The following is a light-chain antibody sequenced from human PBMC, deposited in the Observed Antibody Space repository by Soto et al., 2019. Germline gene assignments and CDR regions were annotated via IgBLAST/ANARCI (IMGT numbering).Light chain of an antibody. CDR1: SGYSNYK. CDR2: VGTGGIVG. CDR3: GADHGSGSNFAWV. Sequence: QLVLTQPPSASASLGASVTLTCTLSSGYSNYKVDWYQQRPGKGPRFVMRVGTGGIVGSKGDGIPDRFSVLGSGLNRYLTIKNIQEEDESDYHCGADHGSGSNFAWVFGGGTKLTVL. J-gene: IGLJ3*02. V-gene: IGLV9-49*01.